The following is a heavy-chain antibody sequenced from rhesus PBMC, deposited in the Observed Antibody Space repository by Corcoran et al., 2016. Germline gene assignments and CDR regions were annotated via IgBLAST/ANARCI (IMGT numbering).Heavy chain of an antibody. V-gene: IGHV4-76*01. CDR2: IYGRSGST. Sequence: QVQLQESGPGVVKPSETLSLTCAVSGYSISSGYDWSWIRQPPGKGLEWIGYIYGRSGSTNYNPSLKNRVTISKDPSKNQFSLKLSSVTAADTAVYYCAGHIAAGLAFDFWGQGLRVTVSS. D-gene: IGHD6-13*01. CDR3: AGHIAAGLAFDF. J-gene: IGHJ3*01. CDR1: GYSISSGYD.